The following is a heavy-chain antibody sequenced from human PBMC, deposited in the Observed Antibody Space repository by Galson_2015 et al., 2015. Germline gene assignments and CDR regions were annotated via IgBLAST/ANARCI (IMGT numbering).Heavy chain of an antibody. CDR2: IYDTGRT. J-gene: IGHJ4*02. Sequence: SETLSLTCAVSGGSVTSDSYYSSWIRQPPGKRLEWIAYIYDTGRTHYNPSLKSQVTISVNPSKNQFSLKLTSVTAADSAVYYCARATLYGDMFTTFDYWGQGTLVTVSS. V-gene: IGHV4-61*01. CDR1: GGSVTSDSYY. CDR3: ARATLYGDMFTTFDY. D-gene: IGHD4-17*01.